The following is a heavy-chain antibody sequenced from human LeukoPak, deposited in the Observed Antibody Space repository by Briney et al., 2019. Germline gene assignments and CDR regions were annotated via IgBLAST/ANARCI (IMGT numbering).Heavy chain of an antibody. V-gene: IGHV3-11*01. CDR1: GFTFSDYY. Sequence: PGGSLRLSCAPSGFTFSDYYMSWIRQAPGKGLEWVSYTSSSGSTIYYADSVKGRFTISRDNAKNSLYLQMNSLRAEDTAVYYCARGEQWPHYYYYMDVWGKGTTVTISS. CDR2: TSSSGSTI. D-gene: IGHD6-19*01. CDR3: ARGEQWPHYYYYMDV. J-gene: IGHJ6*03.